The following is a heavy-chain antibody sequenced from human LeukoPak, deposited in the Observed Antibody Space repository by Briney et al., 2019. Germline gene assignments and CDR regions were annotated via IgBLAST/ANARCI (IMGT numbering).Heavy chain of an antibody. V-gene: IGHV3-7*04. CDR1: EFTFSSYW. Sequence: GGSLRLSCAASEFTFSSYWMSWVRQAPGKGLEWVANINQDGSEKYYVDSVKGRFTISRDNAKNSPYLQVNSLRAEDTAVYYCARGYCSGGSCYGGGFDSWGQGTLVTVSS. D-gene: IGHD2-15*01. CDR3: ARGYCSGGSCYGGGFDS. CDR2: INQDGSEK. J-gene: IGHJ4*02.